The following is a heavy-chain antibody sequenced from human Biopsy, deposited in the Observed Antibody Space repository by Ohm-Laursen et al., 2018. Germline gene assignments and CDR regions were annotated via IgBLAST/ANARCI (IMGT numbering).Heavy chain of an antibody. CDR3: ARDPRDTALGIFDY. CDR1: GFTLNKHG. D-gene: IGHD5-18*01. V-gene: IGHV3-33*01. J-gene: IGHJ4*02. Sequence: SLRLSCAASGFTLNKHGMHWVRQAPGKGLAWVAVIWFDETSKHYADSVKGRFTLSRDNSKNMLYLQMNTLRDADTAVYYCARDPRDTALGIFDYWGLGTLVTVSS. CDR2: IWFDETSK.